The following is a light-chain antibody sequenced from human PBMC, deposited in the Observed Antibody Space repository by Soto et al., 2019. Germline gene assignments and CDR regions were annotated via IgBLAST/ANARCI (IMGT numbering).Light chain of an antibody. Sequence: EIVMTQSPLSLPVTPGEPASISCKSSQSLLHSNGYNYLDWYLQKPGQSPQLLIYAGSNRASGVPDRCSGSRSGTDFTLKISRVEAEDVAVYYCMQALQAPFTFGPGTKVDIK. CDR3: MQALQAPFT. CDR1: QSLLHSNGYNY. V-gene: IGKV2-28*01. CDR2: AGS. J-gene: IGKJ3*01.